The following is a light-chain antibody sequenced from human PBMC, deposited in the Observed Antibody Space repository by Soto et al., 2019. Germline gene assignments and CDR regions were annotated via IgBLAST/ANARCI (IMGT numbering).Light chain of an antibody. V-gene: IGKV3-15*01. CDR2: SAS. CDR1: QSVSSK. Sequence: IVIAQPTAARAASPGGRAILAGRASQSVSSKLAWYQQRPGQAPRLLIYSASTRANGIPARFSGSGSGTEFTLTISSLQSEDFAVYYCHQYNHWLTWTFGQGTKVDIK. CDR3: HQYNHWLTWT. J-gene: IGKJ1*01.